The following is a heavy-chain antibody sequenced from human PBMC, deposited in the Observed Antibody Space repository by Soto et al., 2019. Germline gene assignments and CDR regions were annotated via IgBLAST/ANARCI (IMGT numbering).Heavy chain of an antibody. V-gene: IGHV3-15*01. CDR3: TTDNSGYSYGGDAFDI. CDR2: IKSKTDGGTT. Sequence: GGSLILSCAASGFTFSNAWMSWVRQAPGKGLEWVGRIKSKTDGGTTDYAAPVKGRFTISRDDSKNTLYLQMNSLKTEDTAVYYCTTDNSGYSYGGDAFDIWGQGTTVTVSS. CDR1: GFTFSNAW. J-gene: IGHJ3*02. D-gene: IGHD5-18*01.